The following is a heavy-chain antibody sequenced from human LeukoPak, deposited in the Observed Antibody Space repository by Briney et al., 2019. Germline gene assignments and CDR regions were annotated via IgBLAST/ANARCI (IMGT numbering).Heavy chain of an antibody. V-gene: IGHV3-21*01. CDR1: GFTFSSYS. CDR2: ISSSSSYI. Sequence: GGSLRLSCAASGFTFSSYSMNWVRQAPGKGLEWVSSISSSSSYIYYADSVKGRFTISRDNAKNSLYLQMNSLRAEDTAVYYCAKVIYDSSGYYADYWGQGTLVTVSS. D-gene: IGHD3-22*01. CDR3: AKVIYDSSGYYADY. J-gene: IGHJ4*02.